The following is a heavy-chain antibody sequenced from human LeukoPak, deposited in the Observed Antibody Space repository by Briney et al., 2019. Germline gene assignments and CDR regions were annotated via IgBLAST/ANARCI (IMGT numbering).Heavy chain of an antibody. CDR2: INPSGGST. CDR3: AQIVGATWAFDY. D-gene: IGHD1-26*01. V-gene: IGHV1-46*01. Sequence: GASVEASCKASGYTFTSYYMHWVRQAPGQGLEWMGIINPSGGSTSYAQKFQGRVTMSRDTSTSTVYMELSSLRSEETAVYYCAQIVGATWAFDYWGQGTLVTVSS. CDR1: GYTFTSYY. J-gene: IGHJ4*02.